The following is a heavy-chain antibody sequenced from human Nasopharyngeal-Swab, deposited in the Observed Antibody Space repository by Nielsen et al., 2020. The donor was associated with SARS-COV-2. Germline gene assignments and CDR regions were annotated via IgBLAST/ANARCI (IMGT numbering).Heavy chain of an antibody. J-gene: IGHJ6*02. CDR2: IIPIFGTA. V-gene: IGHV1-69*13. CDR1: GGTFSSYA. Sequence: SVKVSCKASGGTFSSYAISWVRQAPGQGLEWMGGIIPIFGTANYAQKFQGRVTITADESTSTAYMELSSLRSEDTAVYYCARDLWRRAARDYYHYGMDVWGQGTTVTVSS. D-gene: IGHD3-3*01. CDR3: ARDLWRRAARDYYHYGMDV.